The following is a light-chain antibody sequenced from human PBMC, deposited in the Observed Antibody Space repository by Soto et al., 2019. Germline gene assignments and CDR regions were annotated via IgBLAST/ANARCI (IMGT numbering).Light chain of an antibody. CDR1: QSVSSSS. V-gene: IGKV3-20*01. CDR3: QQYVSSPRT. CDR2: GAS. J-gene: IGKJ4*02. Sequence: EIVLPQSPGTLSLSPGEGATLSCRASQSVSSSSLPWYQQKPGQAPRLLIYGASSRATGIPDRFSGSASGTDFTLTISRLEPEDFAVYYFQQYVSSPRTFGEGTKVEIK.